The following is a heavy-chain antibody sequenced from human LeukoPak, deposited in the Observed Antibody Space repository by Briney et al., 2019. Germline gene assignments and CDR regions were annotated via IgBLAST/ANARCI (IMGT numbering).Heavy chain of an antibody. CDR3: AKDYGYSYGYGGSY. V-gene: IGHV3-23*01. CDR2: ISGNGAAT. J-gene: IGHJ4*02. Sequence: PGGSLRLSCAASGFTFSGSAMSWVRQAPGKGLEWVSAISGNGAATFYADSVKGRFTISRDNSKNTLYLQMNSLKVEDTALYYCAKDYGYSYGYGGSYWGQGTLVTVSS. CDR1: GFTFSGSA. D-gene: IGHD5-18*01.